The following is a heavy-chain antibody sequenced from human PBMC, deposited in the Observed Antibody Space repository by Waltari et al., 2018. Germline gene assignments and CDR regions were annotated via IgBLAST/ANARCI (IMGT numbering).Heavy chain of an antibody. CDR2: IYYSGST. J-gene: IGHJ3*02. D-gene: IGHD3-22*01. V-gene: IGHV4-39*07. CDR3: ARDRRAPYYYDSSGPATIFDI. CDR1: GGSISSSSYY. Sequence: QLQLQESGPGLVKPSETLSLTCTVSGGSISSSSYYWGWIRQPPGKGLEWIGSIYYSGSTYYNPSLRSRVTISVDTSKNQFSLKLSSVTAADTAVYYGARDRRAPYYYDSSGPATIFDIWGQGTMVTVSS.